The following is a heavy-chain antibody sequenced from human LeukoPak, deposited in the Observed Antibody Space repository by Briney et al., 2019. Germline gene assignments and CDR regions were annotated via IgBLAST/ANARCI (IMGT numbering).Heavy chain of an antibody. CDR1: GGTFSNYG. CDR2: IIPIFGTA. D-gene: IGHD7-27*01. J-gene: IGHJ4*02. CDR3: AGERTGDPGLVY. Sequence: SVKGSCKASGGTFSNYGFSWVRQAPGQGPEWMGGIIPIFGTANYAQKYRDRVTITADESTSTAYMELSSLRSEDTAVYYCAGERTGDPGLVYWGQGTLVTVSS. V-gene: IGHV1-69*13.